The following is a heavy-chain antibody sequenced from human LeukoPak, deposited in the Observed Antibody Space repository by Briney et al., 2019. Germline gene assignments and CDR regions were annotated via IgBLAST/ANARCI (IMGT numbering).Heavy chain of an antibody. CDR1: GFTFDDYA. V-gene: IGHV3-43*02. CDR2: ISGDGGST. D-gene: IGHD2-21*01. J-gene: IGHJ6*02. Sequence: PGGSLRLSCAASGFTFDDYAMHWVRQAPGKGLEWVSLISGDGGSTYYADSVKGRFTISRDNSKNSLYLQMNSLRTEDTALYYCAKVMYSLYYYYSMDVWGQGTTVTVSS. CDR3: AKVMYSLYYYYSMDV.